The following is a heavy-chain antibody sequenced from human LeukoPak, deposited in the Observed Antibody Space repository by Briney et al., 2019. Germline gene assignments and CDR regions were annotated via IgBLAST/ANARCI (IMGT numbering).Heavy chain of an antibody. J-gene: IGHJ4*02. CDR2: ISPSGDTI. Sequence: GGSLRLSCAASGFTFSNYEMNWVRQAPGKGLEWVSYISPSGDTIYYADSVKGRFTISRDNAKSSLYLQMNSLRAEDTAVYYCARVRRAYYDFWSWGQGTLVTVSS. CDR3: ARVRRAYYDFWS. CDR1: GFTFSNYE. D-gene: IGHD3-3*01. V-gene: IGHV3-48*03.